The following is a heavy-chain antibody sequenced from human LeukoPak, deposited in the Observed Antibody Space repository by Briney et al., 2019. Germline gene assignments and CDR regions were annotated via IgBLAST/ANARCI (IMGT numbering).Heavy chain of an antibody. J-gene: IGHJ6*04. V-gene: IGHV4-61*01. CDR1: GGSVSSGSYY. D-gene: IGHD3-9*01. CDR2: IYYSGST. CDR3: ARDIYDILTGSIYGMDV. Sequence: SETLSLTCTVSGGSVSSGSYYWGWIRQPPGKGLEWIGYIYYSGSTSYNPSLKSRVTISVDTSKNQFSLKLSSVTAADTAVYYCARDIYDILTGSIYGMDVWGKGTTVTVSS.